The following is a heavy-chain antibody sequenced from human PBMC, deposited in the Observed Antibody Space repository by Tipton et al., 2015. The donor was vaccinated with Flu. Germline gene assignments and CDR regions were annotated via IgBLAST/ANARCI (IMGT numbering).Heavy chain of an antibody. J-gene: IGHJ6*02. D-gene: IGHD6-13*01. CDR2: LNHSGST. CDR3: ARREGGSSWYVGYYYYGMDV. V-gene: IGHV4-34*01. CDR1: GGSFSGYY. Sequence: LRLSCAVYGGSFSGYYWSWIRQPPGKGLGWIGELNHSGSTNYNPSLKSRVTISVDTSKNQFSLKLRSVTAADTAGYYCARREGGSSWYVGYYYYGMDVWDQGP.